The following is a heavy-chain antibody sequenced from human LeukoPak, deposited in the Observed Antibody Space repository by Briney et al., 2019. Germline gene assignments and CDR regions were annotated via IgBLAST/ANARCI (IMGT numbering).Heavy chain of an antibody. CDR3: ARDQAYYYDSSGYYDRIPVRTETEGWFDP. CDR1: GGTFSSYA. CDR2: IIPIFGIA. J-gene: IGHJ5*02. D-gene: IGHD3-22*01. Sequence: ASVKVSRKASGGTFSSYAISWVRQAPGQGLEWMGRIIPIFGIANYAQKFQGRVTITADKSTSTAYMELSSLRSEDTAVYYCARDQAYYYDSSGYYDRIPVRTETEGWFDPWGQGTLVTVSS. V-gene: IGHV1-69*04.